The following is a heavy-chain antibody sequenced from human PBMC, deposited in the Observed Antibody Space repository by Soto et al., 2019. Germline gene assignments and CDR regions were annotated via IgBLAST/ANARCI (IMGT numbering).Heavy chain of an antibody. Sequence: VGSVRLSCAASGFTFSSYSMNWVRQAPGKGLEWVSSISSSSSYIYYADSVKGRFTISRDNAKNSLYLQMNSLRAEDTAVYYCARDAMITFGGVIAIPTYYYYGMDVWGQGTTVTVSS. CDR2: ISSSSSYI. CDR3: ARDAMITFGGVIAIPTYYYYGMDV. D-gene: IGHD3-16*02. J-gene: IGHJ6*02. V-gene: IGHV3-21*01. CDR1: GFTFSSYS.